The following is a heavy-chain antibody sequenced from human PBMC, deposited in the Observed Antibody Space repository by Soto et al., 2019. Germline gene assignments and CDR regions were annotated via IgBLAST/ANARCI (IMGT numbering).Heavy chain of an antibody. V-gene: IGHV4-31*03. CDR1: GGSISSGGYY. CDR2: MYYSGST. J-gene: IGHJ6*02. CDR3: ARGGYYYYYGMDV. Sequence: SETLSLTCTVSGGSISSGGYYWGWIRQHPGKGLEWIGYMYYSGSTYYNPSLKSRVTISVDTSKNQFSLKLTSVTAADTAVFYCARGGYYYYYGMDVWGQGTTVTVSS.